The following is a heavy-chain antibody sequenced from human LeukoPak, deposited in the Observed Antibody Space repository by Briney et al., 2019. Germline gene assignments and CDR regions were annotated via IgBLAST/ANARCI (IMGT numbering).Heavy chain of an antibody. CDR1: GGSISSGGYY. CDR3: ARRENYYYYMDV. J-gene: IGHJ6*03. CDR2: IYHSGST. Sequence: SETLSLTCTVSGGSISSGGYYWSWIRQPPGKGLEWIGYIYHSGSTYYNPSLKSRVTISVDRSKNQFSLKLSSVTAADTAVYYCARRENYYYYMDVWGKGTTVTVSS. V-gene: IGHV4-30-2*01.